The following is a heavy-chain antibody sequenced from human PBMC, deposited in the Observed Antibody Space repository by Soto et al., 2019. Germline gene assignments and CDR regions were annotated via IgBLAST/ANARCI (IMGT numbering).Heavy chain of an antibody. Sequence: GGSLRLSCAASGFTFSSYAMRWVRQAPGKGLEWVSAISGSGGSTYYADSVKGRFTISRDNSKNTLYLQMNSLRAEDTAVYYCAKASGWFGEFDYWGQGTLVTVS. V-gene: IGHV3-23*01. CDR2: ISGSGGST. J-gene: IGHJ4*02. CDR1: GFTFSSYA. D-gene: IGHD3-10*01. CDR3: AKASGWFGEFDY.